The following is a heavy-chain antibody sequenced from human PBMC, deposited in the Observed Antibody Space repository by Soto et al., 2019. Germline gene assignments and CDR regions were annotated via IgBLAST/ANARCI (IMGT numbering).Heavy chain of an antibody. Sequence: ASVMVSWKNSGCRFTTYGINWVRQAPGRGLECMGWISTYNEKKKYIQKFQGRLTMTTEASTSTAYMELNNLRSDDTAVYYCARLLVPYGQDVWAQGTTDTVSS. V-gene: IGHV1-18*04. CDR3: ARLLVPYGQDV. D-gene: IGHD3-16*02. CDR1: GCRFTTYG. J-gene: IGHJ6*02. CDR2: ISTYNEKK.